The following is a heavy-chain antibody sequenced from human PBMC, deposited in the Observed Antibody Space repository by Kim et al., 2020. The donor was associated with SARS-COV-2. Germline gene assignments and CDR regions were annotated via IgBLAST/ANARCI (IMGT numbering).Heavy chain of an antibody. CDR3: ARDKKKTYYYGSGAEGSGAWFAP. J-gene: IGHJ5*02. V-gene: IGHV1-18*01. Sequence: GESLKISCKASGYTFTSYGISWVRQAPGQGLEWMGWISAYNGNTNYAQKLQGRVTMTTDTSTSTAYRELRSLRSDDTAVYYCARDKKKTYYYGSGAEGSGAWFAPWGQGTLVTVSS. CDR2: ISAYNGNT. CDR1: GYTFTSYG. D-gene: IGHD3-10*01.